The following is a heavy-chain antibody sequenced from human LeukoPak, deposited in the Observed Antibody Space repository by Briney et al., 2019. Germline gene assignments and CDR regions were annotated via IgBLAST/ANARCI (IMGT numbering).Heavy chain of an antibody. J-gene: IGHJ4*02. CDR2: INPSGGST. Sequence: ASVKVSCKASGYXFTSYYIHWVRQAPGQGLEWMGIINPSGGSTSYAQKFQGRVTMTRDTSTSTVYMELRSLRSEDTAVYYCARDHEYYYGSGSYYPGGCDYWGQGTLVTVSS. D-gene: IGHD3-10*01. CDR3: ARDHEYYYGSGSYYPGGCDY. CDR1: GYXFTSYY. V-gene: IGHV1-46*01.